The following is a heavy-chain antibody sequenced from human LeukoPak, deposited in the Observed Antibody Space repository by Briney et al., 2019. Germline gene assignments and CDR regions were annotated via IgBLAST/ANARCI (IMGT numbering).Heavy chain of an antibody. J-gene: IGHJ4*02. CDR2: IIPILGIA. CDR3: ARDGPGSFDY. CDR1: GGTFSSYT. V-gene: IGHV1-69*04. Sequence: SVKVSCKASGGTFSSYTISWVRQAPGQGLELMGRIIPILGIANYAQKFQGRVTITADKSTSTAYMELSSLRSEDTAADYCARDGPGSFDYWGQGTLVTVSS.